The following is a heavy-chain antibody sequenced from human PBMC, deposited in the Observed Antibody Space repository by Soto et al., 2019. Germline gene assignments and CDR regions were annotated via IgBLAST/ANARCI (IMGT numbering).Heavy chain of an antibody. V-gene: IGHV3-30-3*01. CDR1: GFSFSAYA. D-gene: IGHD2-21*01. CDR2: ISYDETTT. CDR3: ERARQNLVVNEYFQY. J-gene: IGHJ1*01. Sequence: QVQLVESGGGVVQPGRSLRLSCAASGFSFSAYAIHWVRQAPGKWLEWVALISYDETTTYYADSVKGRFTISRDNSKNTLYLQMNSLRSEDTALYYCERARQNLVVNEYFQYWGQGTLVIVTS.